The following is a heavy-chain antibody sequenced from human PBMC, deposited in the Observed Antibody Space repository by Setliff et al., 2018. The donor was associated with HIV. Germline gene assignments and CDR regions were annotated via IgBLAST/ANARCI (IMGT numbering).Heavy chain of an antibody. CDR1: GGSFSSYA. D-gene: IGHD3-22*01. Sequence: SVKVSCKASGGSFSSYALSWVPQAPGQGLAWMGGIIPTLDITKSAQKFQGRVTITADTSTMHAYMALSSLTSEDTAMYYCAHSTYYSDRSSPGGAFDIWGPGTMVTVS. CDR2: IIPTLDIT. J-gene: IGHJ3*02. CDR3: AHSTYYSDRSSPGGAFDI. V-gene: IGHV1-69*10.